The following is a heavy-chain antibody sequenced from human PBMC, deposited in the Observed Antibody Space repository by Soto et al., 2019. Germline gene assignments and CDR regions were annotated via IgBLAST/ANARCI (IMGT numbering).Heavy chain of an antibody. D-gene: IGHD6-13*01. CDR2: ISGSGGST. J-gene: IGHJ4*02. V-gene: IGHV3-23*01. CDR3: AKWYSSREGRTE. CDR1: GFTFSSYA. Sequence: EVQLLESGGGLVQPGGSLRLSCAASGFTFSSYAMSWVRQAPGKGLEWVSAISGSGGSTYYADSVKGRFTISRDNSKNTLYLQMTSLRAEDTAVYYCAKWYSSREGRTEWGQGTLVTVSS.